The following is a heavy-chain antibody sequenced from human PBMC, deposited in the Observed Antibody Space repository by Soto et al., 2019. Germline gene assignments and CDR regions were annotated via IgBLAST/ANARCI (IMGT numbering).Heavy chain of an antibody. V-gene: IGHV4-34*01. J-gene: IGHJ5*02. D-gene: IGHD2-2*01. CDR2: INHRGST. Sequence: SETLSLACAVYGGSVSDDYWSWVRQPRVHGLEWMGEINHRGSTHSTPTLKSRDTISVHTSKSQPSLKLCSVTAADTAVYYCARGRDIVGVPAAISWCDPWGQGTLVTAS. CDR3: ARGRDIVGVPAAISWCDP. CDR1: GGSVSDDY.